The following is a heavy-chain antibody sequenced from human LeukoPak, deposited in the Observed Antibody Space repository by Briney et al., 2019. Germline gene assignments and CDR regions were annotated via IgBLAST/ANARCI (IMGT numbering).Heavy chain of an antibody. CDR1: GFTFSSYA. D-gene: IGHD3-10*01. CDR2: ISGSGGST. Sequence: PGGSLRLSCAASGFTFSSYAMSWVRQAPGKGLEWVSAISGSGGSTYYADSVKGRFTISRDNSKNTLYLQMNSLGADDTAVYYCARDLRGYYNSGSLWGQGTLVTVSS. J-gene: IGHJ4*02. CDR3: ARDLRGYYNSGSL. V-gene: IGHV3-23*01.